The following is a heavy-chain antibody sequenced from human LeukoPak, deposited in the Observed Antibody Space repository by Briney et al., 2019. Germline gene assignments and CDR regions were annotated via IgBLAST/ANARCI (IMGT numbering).Heavy chain of an antibody. Sequence: ASVKVSCKATGYTFTGYYMFWVRQAPGQGLEWMGRINPNSGGTNYAQKFQGRVTMTRDTSISTAYMELSRLRSDDTAVYYCARGYCSGGSCYSVENWFDPWGQGTLVTVSS. J-gene: IGHJ5*02. CDR3: ARGYCSGGSCYSVENWFDP. V-gene: IGHV1-2*06. CDR2: INPNSGGT. CDR1: GYTFTGYY. D-gene: IGHD2-15*01.